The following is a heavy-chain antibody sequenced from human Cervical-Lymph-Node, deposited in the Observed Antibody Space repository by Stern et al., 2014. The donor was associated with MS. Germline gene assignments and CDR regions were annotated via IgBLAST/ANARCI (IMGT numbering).Heavy chain of an antibody. J-gene: IGHJ1*01. CDR1: GFSFTSYY. D-gene: IGHD2-2*01. V-gene: IGHV1-46*03. CDR2: INPSGGST. CDR3: ARERGIVVKPAFRTPSRYFQH. Sequence: QVQLVQSGAEVKKPGASAKVSCKASGFSFTSYYLHWVRQAPGQGLEWMGTINPSGGSTSYALKFQGRVSMTRDTSTSTVYMELSSLTSEDTAVYYCARERGIVVKPAFRTPSRYFQHWGQGTLVTVSS.